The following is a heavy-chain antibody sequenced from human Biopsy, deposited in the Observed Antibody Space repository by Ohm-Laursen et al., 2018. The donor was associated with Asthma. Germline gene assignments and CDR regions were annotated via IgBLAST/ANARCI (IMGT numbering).Heavy chain of an antibody. J-gene: IGHJ4*01. D-gene: IGHD2/OR15-2a*01. CDR2: IVFASGAT. CDR1: GVALSGYT. V-gene: IGHV1-58*01. CDR3: AAGRTSLQGESLI. Sequence: GSSVKVSCNASGVALSGYTFEWVRQARGLGLEWIAWIVFASGATNYAQNFQDRLTVTRDMSAGSVSMELRGPSSTDTAVYYCAAGRTSLQGESLIWGQGTLVSVSS.